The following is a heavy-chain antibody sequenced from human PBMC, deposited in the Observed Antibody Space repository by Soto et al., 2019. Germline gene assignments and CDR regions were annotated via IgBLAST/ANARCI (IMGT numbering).Heavy chain of an antibody. V-gene: IGHV3-13*01. CDR3: VRDTTGFGYFDS. D-gene: IGHD1-1*01. CDR1: GFTFSSYD. Sequence: GGSLRLSCAASGFTFSSYDMHWVRRASGKGLEWVSVIGTAGDTYYSGSVKGRFTISRDSLTTSLYLQMNSLRAGDTAVYYCVRDTTGFGYFDSWGQGTLVTVSS. J-gene: IGHJ4*02. CDR2: IGTAGDT.